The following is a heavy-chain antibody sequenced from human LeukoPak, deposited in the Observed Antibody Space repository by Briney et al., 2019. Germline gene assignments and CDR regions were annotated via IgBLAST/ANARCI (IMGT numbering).Heavy chain of an antibody. V-gene: IGHV1-46*01. CDR1: GYTFTSYY. CDR2: INPSGGST. D-gene: IGHD3-22*01. Sequence: ASVKVSCXASGYTFTSYYMHWVRRAPGQGLEWMGIINPSGGSTSYAQKFQGRVTMTRDTSTSTVYMELSSLRSEDTAVYYCARDIYYDSSGYPSFDYWGQGTLVTVSS. CDR3: ARDIYYDSSGYPSFDY. J-gene: IGHJ4*02.